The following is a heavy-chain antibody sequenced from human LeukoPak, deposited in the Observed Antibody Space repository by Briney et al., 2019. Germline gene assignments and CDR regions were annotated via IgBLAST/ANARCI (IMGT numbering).Heavy chain of an antibody. D-gene: IGHD6-13*01. CDR3: ARSPTGKQQLPPDY. CDR2: IWYDGSNK. CDR1: GLTFSSYG. Sequence: GGSLRLSCAASGLTFSSYGMHWVRQAPGKGLEWVAVIWYDGSNKYYADSVKGRFTISRDNSKNTLYLQMNSLRAEDTAVYYCARSPTGKQQLPPDYWGQGTLVTVSS. V-gene: IGHV3-33*01. J-gene: IGHJ4*02.